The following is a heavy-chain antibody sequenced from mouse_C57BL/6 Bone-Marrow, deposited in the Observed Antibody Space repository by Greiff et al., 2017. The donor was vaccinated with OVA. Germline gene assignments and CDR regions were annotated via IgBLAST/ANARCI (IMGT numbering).Heavy chain of an antibody. CDR3: AIYYGYDPYYAMDY. Sequence: EVHLVESGGDLVKPGGSLKLSCTASGFTFSSYGMSWVRQTPDKRLEWVATISSGGSYTYYPDSVKGRFTISRDNAKNTLYLQMSSLKSEDTAMYYCAIYYGYDPYYAMDYWGQGTSVTVSS. CDR2: ISSGGSYT. CDR1: GFTFSSYG. D-gene: IGHD2-2*01. V-gene: IGHV5-6*01. J-gene: IGHJ4*01.